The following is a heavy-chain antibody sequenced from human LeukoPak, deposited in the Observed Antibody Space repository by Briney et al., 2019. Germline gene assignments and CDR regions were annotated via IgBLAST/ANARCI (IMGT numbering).Heavy chain of an antibody. CDR1: GGSFSGYY. CDR2: INHSGST. CDR3: ARGLNYVVY. V-gene: IGHV4-34*01. Sequence: SETLSLTCAVYGGSFSGYYWSWIRQPPGKGLEWIGEINHSGSTNYNPSLKSRVTISVDASKNQFSLKLSSVTAADTAVYYCARGLNYVVYWGQGTLVTVSS. J-gene: IGHJ4*02. D-gene: IGHD3-10*02.